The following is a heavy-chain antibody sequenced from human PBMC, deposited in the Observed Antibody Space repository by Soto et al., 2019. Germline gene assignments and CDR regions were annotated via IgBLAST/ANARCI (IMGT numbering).Heavy chain of an antibody. J-gene: IGHJ6*02. Sequence: AGESLKISCKGSGYSFTSYWIGWVRQMPGKGLEWMGIIYPGDSDTRYSPSFQGQVTISADKSISTAYLQWSSLKASDTAMYYCVRQGSSSLFYYYYGMDVWGQGTTVTVSS. CDR3: VRQGSSSLFYYYYGMDV. V-gene: IGHV5-51*01. CDR1: GYSFTSYW. CDR2: IYPGDSDT. D-gene: IGHD6-6*01.